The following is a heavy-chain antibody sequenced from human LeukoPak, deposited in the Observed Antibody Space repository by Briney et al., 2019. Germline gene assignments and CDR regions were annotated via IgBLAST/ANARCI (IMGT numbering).Heavy chain of an antibody. V-gene: IGHV3-30*03. Sequence: GGSLRLSCAASGFTFSSYGMHWVRQAPGKGLGWVAVISYDGSNKYYADSVKGRFTISRDNAKNSLYLQMNSLRAEDTAVYYCAREVRGSNYRNWFDPWGQGTLVTVSS. CDR2: ISYDGSNK. CDR1: GFTFSSYG. D-gene: IGHD4-11*01. CDR3: AREVRGSNYRNWFDP. J-gene: IGHJ5*02.